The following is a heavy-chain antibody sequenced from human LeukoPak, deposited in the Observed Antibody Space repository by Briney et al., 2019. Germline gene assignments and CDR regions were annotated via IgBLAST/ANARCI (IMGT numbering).Heavy chain of an antibody. Sequence: EASVTVSCTASGFTFTISAVQWVRQARGQRLEWIGWIVVGSGNTNYAQKFQERVTITRDMSTSTAYMELSSLRSEDTAVYYCAADVRVGATWGQGTLVTVSS. D-gene: IGHD1-26*01. CDR1: GFTFTISA. CDR2: IVVGSGNT. CDR3: AADVRVGAT. J-gene: IGHJ5*02. V-gene: IGHV1-58*01.